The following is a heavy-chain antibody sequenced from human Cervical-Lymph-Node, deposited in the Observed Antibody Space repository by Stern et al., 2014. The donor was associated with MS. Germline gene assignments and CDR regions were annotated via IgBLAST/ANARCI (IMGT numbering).Heavy chain of an antibody. CDR3: ARHGPPRRRDDSNHPNFDY. Sequence: VQLVESGPGLVKPSETLSLTCTVSGDSVTSNYWSWIRQPPGKGLEWIGYLYYSGYTNYNPSLKSRVTPSDNTSKNQFSLSLSSVTAADTAVYYCARHGPPRRRDDSNHPNFDYWGPGTLVAVSS. CDR1: GDSVTSNY. D-gene: IGHD5-24*01. CDR2: LYYSGYT. V-gene: IGHV4-59*08. J-gene: IGHJ4*02.